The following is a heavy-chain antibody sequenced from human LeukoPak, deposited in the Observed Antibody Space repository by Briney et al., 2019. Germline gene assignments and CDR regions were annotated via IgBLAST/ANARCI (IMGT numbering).Heavy chain of an antibody. CDR1: GGSISSYY. V-gene: IGHV4-4*07. CDR3: ARGPIQSGYDFWSGYYQN. D-gene: IGHD3-3*01. CDR2: IYTSGST. Sequence: PSETLSLTCTVSGGSISSYYWSWTRQPAGKGLEWIGRIYTSGSTNYNPSLKSRVTMSVDTSKNQFSLKLSSVTAAVTAVYYCARGPIQSGYDFWSGYYQNWGQGTLVTVSS. J-gene: IGHJ4*02.